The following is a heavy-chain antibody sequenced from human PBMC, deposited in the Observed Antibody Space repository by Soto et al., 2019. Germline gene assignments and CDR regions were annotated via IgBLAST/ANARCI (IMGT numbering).Heavy chain of an antibody. J-gene: IGHJ4*02. CDR3: ARGFRVVGAYGAGAFFDY. V-gene: IGHV3-48*01. CDR2: ISSSSSTI. D-gene: IGHD2-15*01. CDR1: GFTFSSYS. Sequence: GGSLRLSCAASGFTFSSYSMNWVRQAPGKGLEWVSYISSSSSTIYYADSVRGRFTISRDNSKNTLYLQMNSLRAEDTAVYYCARGFRVVGAYGAGAFFDYWAQGTLVTVSS.